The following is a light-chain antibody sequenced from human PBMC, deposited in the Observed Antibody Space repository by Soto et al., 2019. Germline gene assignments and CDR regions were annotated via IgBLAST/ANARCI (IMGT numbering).Light chain of an antibody. V-gene: IGLV2-14*01. CDR2: EVS. Sequence: QSALTQPAPVSGSPGQSITISCTGTSSDVVDYNYVSWYQQHPGKAPKLMIYEVSNRPSGASNRFSGSKSGNTASLTISGLQAEDEADYYCSSYSSSTTPYVFGTGTKVTVL. CDR1: SSDVVDYNY. CDR3: SSYSSSTTPYV. J-gene: IGLJ1*01.